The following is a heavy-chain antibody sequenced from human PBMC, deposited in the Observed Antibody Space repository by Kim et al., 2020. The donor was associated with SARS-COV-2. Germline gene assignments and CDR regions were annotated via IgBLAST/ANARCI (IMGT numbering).Heavy chain of an antibody. Sequence: GGSLRLSCAASGFTFSSYAMSWVRQAPGKGLEWVSGITGSGGTTYYADSVKGRFTISRDNSKNTLFLQMNSLRAEDTAVYYCAKDQASRDGTRAFDVWGQGTMVTVSS. CDR3: AKDQASRDGTRAFDV. V-gene: IGHV3-23*01. CDR2: ITGSGGTT. CDR1: GFTFSSYA. J-gene: IGHJ3*01. D-gene: IGHD1-1*01.